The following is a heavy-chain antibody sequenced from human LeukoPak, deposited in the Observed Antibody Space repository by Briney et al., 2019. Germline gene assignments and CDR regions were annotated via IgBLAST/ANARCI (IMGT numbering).Heavy chain of an antibody. CDR3: ARLRGYSYGNWFDP. V-gene: IGHV4-59*11. D-gene: IGHD5-18*01. J-gene: IGHJ5*02. CDR2: IYYSGST. Sequence: PSETLSLTCTVSGGSISSHYWSWIRQPPGKGLEWIGYIYYSGSTNYNSSLKSRVTISVDTSKNQFSLKLSSVTAADTAVYYCARLRGYSYGNWFDPWGQGTLVTVSS. CDR1: GGSISSHY.